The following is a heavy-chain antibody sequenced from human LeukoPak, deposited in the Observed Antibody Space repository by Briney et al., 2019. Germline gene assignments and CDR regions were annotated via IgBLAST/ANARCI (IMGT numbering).Heavy chain of an antibody. V-gene: IGHV4-59*11. CDR3: VKVGYGSGTWGWFDP. J-gene: IGHJ5*02. Sequence: SETLSLTCNVSGASISGHYWSWIRQSPGKGLECIGYIYSGSVDYNPSLKSRATISGDASKNQVSLILKSVTTADTAMYYCVKVGYGSGTWGWFDPRGQGILVTVST. D-gene: IGHD3-10*01. CDR1: GASISGHY. CDR2: IYSGSV.